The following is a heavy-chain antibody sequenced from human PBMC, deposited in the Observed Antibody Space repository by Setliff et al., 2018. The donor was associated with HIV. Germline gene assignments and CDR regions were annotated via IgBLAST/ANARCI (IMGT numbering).Heavy chain of an antibody. V-gene: IGHV4-59*12. J-gene: IGHJ4*02. Sequence: PSETLSLTCTVSGGSISSYYWSWIRQPPGKGLEWIGYIYYSGSTNYNPSLKSRVTISVDTSKNQFSLKLISVTAADTAVYYCARGAGLYGDYHVYWGQGTLVTVSS. D-gene: IGHD4-17*01. CDR1: GGSISSYY. CDR3: ARGAGLYGDYHVY. CDR2: IYYSGST.